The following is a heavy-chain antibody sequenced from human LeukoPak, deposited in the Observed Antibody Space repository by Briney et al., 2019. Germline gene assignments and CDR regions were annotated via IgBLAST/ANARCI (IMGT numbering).Heavy chain of an antibody. J-gene: IGHJ4*02. Sequence: GGSLRLSCAASGFTFRDYYMNWIRQAPGKGLECVSHISRGGSTIYYADSVKGRFTISRDNAKNSLYLQMNSLRAEDTAVYYCARVYSSSWSYFDYWGQGTLVTVSS. CDR1: GFTFRDYY. V-gene: IGHV3-11*01. CDR2: ISRGGSTI. D-gene: IGHD6-13*01. CDR3: ARVYSSSWSYFDY.